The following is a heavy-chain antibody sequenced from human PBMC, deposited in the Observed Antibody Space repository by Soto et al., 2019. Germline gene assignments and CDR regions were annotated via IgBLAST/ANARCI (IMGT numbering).Heavy chain of an antibody. J-gene: IGHJ6*02. V-gene: IGHV5-10-1*01. CDR2: IDPSDSYT. CDR3: ARLPTTASYYYYGMDV. Sequence: PGESLKISCKGSGYSFTSYWISWVRQMPGKGLEWMGRIDPSDSYTNYSPSFQGHVTISADKSISTAYLQWSSLKASDTAMYYCARLPTTASYYYYGMDVWGQGTTVIVSS. D-gene: IGHD1-26*01. CDR1: GYSFTSYW.